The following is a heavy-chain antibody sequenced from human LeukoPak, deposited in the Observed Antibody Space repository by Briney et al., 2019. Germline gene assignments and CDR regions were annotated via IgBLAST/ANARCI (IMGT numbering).Heavy chain of an antibody. Sequence: SETLSLTCTVSGGSISSYYWSWIRQPAGKGLEWIGRIYTSGSTNYNPSLKSRVTISVDTSKNQFSLKLSSVTAADTAVYYCARGPRYCSSTSCPEGYYYYMDVWGKGTTVTVSS. J-gene: IGHJ6*03. CDR3: ARGPRYCSSTSCPEGYYYYMDV. CDR1: GGSISSYY. D-gene: IGHD2-2*01. CDR2: IYTSGST. V-gene: IGHV4-4*07.